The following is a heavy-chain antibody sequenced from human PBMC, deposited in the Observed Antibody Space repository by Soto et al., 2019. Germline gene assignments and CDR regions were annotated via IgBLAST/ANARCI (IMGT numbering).Heavy chain of an antibody. CDR1: GGSITSYH. CDR2: TCYTGNT. D-gene: IGHD1-26*01. CDR3: PRDLHARFTHYLHP. J-gene: IGHJ5*02. Sequence: PSETLSLTCIVSGGSITSYHWRWIRQFPVKRLEWIAYTCYTGNTNYKPSLQSPVTITMHTYKNQLSPKSTSMTAADMAAYYCPRDLHARFTHYLHPWGQGTLVTVSS. V-gene: IGHV4-59*01.